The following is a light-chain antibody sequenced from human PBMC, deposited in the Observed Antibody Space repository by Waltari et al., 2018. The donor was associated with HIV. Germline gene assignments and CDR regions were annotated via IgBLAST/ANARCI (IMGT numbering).Light chain of an antibody. CDR2: EDS. CDR1: ALPEKY. V-gene: IGLV3-10*01. CDR3: YSTDSSGKRV. J-gene: IGLJ1*01. Sequence: SYELTQPPSVSVSPGQTARITCSGAALPEKYAYWYQQKSGQAPVLVIYEDSKRPSVIPERFSGSSSGTMATLTISGAQVEDEADYYCYSTDSSGKRVFGTGTKVTVL.